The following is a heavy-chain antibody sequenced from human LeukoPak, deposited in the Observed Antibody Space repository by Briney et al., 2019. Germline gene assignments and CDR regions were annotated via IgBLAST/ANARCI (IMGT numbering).Heavy chain of an antibody. D-gene: IGHD3-22*01. CDR1: GYTFTGYY. Sequence: ASVKVSCKASGYTFTGYYMHWVRQAPGQGLEWMGWINPNSGGTNYAQKFQGRVTMTRDTSISTAYMELSRLRSDDTAVYYCARAGSSGYYSSPLNYWGQGTLVTVSS. CDR3: ARAGSSGYYSSPLNY. J-gene: IGHJ4*02. CDR2: INPNSGGT. V-gene: IGHV1-2*02.